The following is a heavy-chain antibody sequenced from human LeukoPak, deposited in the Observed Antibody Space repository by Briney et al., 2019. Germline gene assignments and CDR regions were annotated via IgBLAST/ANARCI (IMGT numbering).Heavy chain of an antibody. Sequence: PGGALRLSCAASGFIFSDYAMQGGRHAPGKGLEWVAFIKDDGSIKYYADSVKGRFTISRDNSKNTVYMQMSSLRAEDTAVYYCARLGYCSTGNCFSALPFDRWGRGILLTVSS. V-gene: IGHV3-30*02. J-gene: IGHJ4*02. CDR2: IKDDGSIK. CDR1: GFIFSDYA. CDR3: ARLGYCSTGNCFSALPFDR. D-gene: IGHD2-15*01.